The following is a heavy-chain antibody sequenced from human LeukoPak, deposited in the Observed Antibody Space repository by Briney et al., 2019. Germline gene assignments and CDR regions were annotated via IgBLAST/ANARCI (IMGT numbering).Heavy chain of an antibody. CDR1: GYIFTSYY. CDR2: IDPSGGST. CDR3: ARSPYYYDSSGYLLFDY. V-gene: IGHV1-46*01. Sequence: ASVKVSCKASGYIFTSYYMHWVRQAPRQGLEWMGIIDPSGGSTSYAQKFQGRVTMTRDTSTSTVYMELSSLRSEDTAVYYCARSPYYYDSSGYLLFDYWGQGTLVTVSS. J-gene: IGHJ4*02. D-gene: IGHD3-22*01.